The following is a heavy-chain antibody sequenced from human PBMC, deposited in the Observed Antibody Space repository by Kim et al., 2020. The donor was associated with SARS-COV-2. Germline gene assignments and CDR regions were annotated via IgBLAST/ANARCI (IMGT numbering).Heavy chain of an antibody. CDR2: IKQDGSEK. CDR3: ARDVGGYDWSDRYYYYYGMDV. CDR1: GFTFSSYW. Sequence: GGSLRLSCAASGFTFSSYWMRWVRQAPGKGLEWVAHIKQDGSEKYYVDSVKGRFTISRDNAKNSMYLQMNSLRAEDTAVYYCARDVGGYDWSDRYYYYYGMDVWGQGTTVTVSS. V-gene: IGHV3-7*01. D-gene: IGHD5-12*01. J-gene: IGHJ6*02.